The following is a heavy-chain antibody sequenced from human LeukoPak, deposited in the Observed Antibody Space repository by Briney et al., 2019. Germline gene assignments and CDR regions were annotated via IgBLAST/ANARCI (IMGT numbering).Heavy chain of an antibody. CDR2: ISSNGGST. CDR3: ARALGSYSSSWYFFDY. J-gene: IGHJ4*02. D-gene: IGHD6-13*01. Sequence: AGGSLRLSCAASGFTFSSYAMHWVRQAPGKGLEYVSAISSNGGSTYYANSVKGRFTISRDNAKNSLYLQMNSLRAEDTAVYYCARALGSYSSSWYFFDYWGQGTLVTVSS. CDR1: GFTFSSYA. V-gene: IGHV3-64*01.